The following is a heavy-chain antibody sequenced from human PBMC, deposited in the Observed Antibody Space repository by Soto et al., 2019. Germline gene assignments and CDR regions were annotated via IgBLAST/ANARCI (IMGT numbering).Heavy chain of an antibody. CDR2: IIPIFGTA. CDR1: GGTFSSYA. Sequence: SVKVSCKASGGTFSSYAISWVRQAPGQGLEWMGGIIPIFGTANYAQKFQGRVTITADKSTSTAYMELSSLRSEDTAVYYCAGHFLSLWLRSVYYYYGMDVWGQGTTVTVSS. D-gene: IGHD5-12*01. V-gene: IGHV1-69*06. J-gene: IGHJ6*02. CDR3: AGHFLSLWLRSVYYYYGMDV.